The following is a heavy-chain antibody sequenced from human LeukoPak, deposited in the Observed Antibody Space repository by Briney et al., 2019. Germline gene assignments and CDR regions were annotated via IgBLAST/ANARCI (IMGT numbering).Heavy chain of an antibody. V-gene: IGHV1-69*04. CDR3: AREDYGSGSYYPGIDY. CDR1: GGTFSSYA. Sequence: GASVKVSCKASGGTFSSYAISWVRQALGQGLEWIGRIIPILGIANYAQKFQGRVTITADKSTSTAYMELSSLRSEDTAVYYCAREDYGSGSYYPGIDYWGQGTLVTVSS. D-gene: IGHD3-10*01. J-gene: IGHJ4*02. CDR2: IIPILGIA.